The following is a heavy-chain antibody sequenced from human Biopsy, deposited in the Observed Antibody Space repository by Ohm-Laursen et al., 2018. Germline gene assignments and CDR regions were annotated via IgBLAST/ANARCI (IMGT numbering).Heavy chain of an antibody. Sequence: GTLSLTCTVSGGSFTGHYWSWIRQPPGKGLEWIGHISHTGYTSYKSSLKSRVTISLDTSRKHFSLRLTSLAAADTAVYYCARGSNEYGGLYFPHWGQGTRVTVSS. CDR2: ISHTGYT. V-gene: IGHV4-59*11. CDR1: GGSFTGHY. CDR3: ARGSNEYGGLYFPH. J-gene: IGHJ1*01. D-gene: IGHD4-23*01.